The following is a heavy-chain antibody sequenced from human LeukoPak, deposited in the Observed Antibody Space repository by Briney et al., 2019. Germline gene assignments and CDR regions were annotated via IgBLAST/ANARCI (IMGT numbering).Heavy chain of an antibody. CDR2: ISAYTGDT. V-gene: IGHV1-18*04. CDR3: ARAPSNTSGRYQYFDL. CDR1: GYTFTHHG. Sequence: ASVKVSCKASGYTFTHHGISWVRPAPGQGLEWMGGISAYTGDTIYARTSQGRVTLTTDTSTTTAYTELRSLTSDDTALYYCARAPSNTSGRYQYFDLWGRGTLVTVSS. D-gene: IGHD6-19*01. J-gene: IGHJ2*01.